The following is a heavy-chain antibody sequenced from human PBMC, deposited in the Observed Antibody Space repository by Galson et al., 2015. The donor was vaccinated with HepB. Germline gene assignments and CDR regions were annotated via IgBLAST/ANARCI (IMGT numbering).Heavy chain of an antibody. D-gene: IGHD5-12*01. J-gene: IGHJ4*02. CDR2: ISGSGDDT. Sequence: SLRLSCAASGFTFRSHAMSWVRQAPGKGLEWVSSISGSGDDTYNADSVKGRFTISRDNPKNTLYLQMHSLRAEDTALYYCARQRDSGYDLGPLDYWGQGTLVTVSS. CDR1: GFTFRSHA. CDR3: ARQRDSGYDLGPLDY. V-gene: IGHV3-23*01.